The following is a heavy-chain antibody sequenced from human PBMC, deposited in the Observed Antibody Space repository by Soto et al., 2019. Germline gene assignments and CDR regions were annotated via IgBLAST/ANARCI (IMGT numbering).Heavy chain of an antibody. Sequence: PGGSLRISCAASGINFSSYAMRWVRPAPVKGLELVSAISGSGGSTYYADSVKGRFTISRDNSKNTLYLQMNSLRAEDTAVYYCAKSTAVAFFDAFDIWGQGTMVTVSS. V-gene: IGHV3-23*01. D-gene: IGHD6-19*01. CDR3: AKSTAVAFFDAFDI. CDR2: ISGSGGST. CDR1: GINFSSYA. J-gene: IGHJ3*02.